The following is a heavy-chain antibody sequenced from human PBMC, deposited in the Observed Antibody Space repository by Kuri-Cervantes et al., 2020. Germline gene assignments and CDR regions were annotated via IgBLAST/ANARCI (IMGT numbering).Heavy chain of an antibody. J-gene: IGHJ5*02. CDR2: ISYDGSNK. Sequence: LSLTCAASGFTFSSYAMHWVRQAPGKGLEWVAVISYDGSNKYYADSVKGRFTISRDNSKNTLYLQMNSLRAEDTAVYYCAREDNSGYDLWWFDPWGQGTLVTVSS. CDR3: AREDNSGYDLWWFDP. V-gene: IGHV3-30-3*01. CDR1: GFTFSSYA. D-gene: IGHD5-12*01.